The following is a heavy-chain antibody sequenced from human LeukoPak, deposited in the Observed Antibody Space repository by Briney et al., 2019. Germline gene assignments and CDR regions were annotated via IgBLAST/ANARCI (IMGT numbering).Heavy chain of an antibody. D-gene: IGHD5-12*01. CDR2: INQGGGVR. Sequence: PGGSLRLSRAASGFSFRDFWMTWVRQAPAKGLEGVANINQGGGVRYYADSVKGRFTISRDDTESSLYVQMNSLRDEDTAVYYCARFGYSGWNLENWGQGTLVTVSS. CDR3: ARFGYSGWNLEN. CDR1: GFSFRDFW. J-gene: IGHJ4*02. V-gene: IGHV3-7*02.